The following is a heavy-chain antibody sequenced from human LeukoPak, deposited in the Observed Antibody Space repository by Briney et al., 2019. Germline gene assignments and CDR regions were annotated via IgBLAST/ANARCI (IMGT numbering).Heavy chain of an antibody. Sequence: PGGSLRLSCAASGFTFSSYWMSWVRQAPGKGLEWVANIKQDGSEKYYVDSVKGRFTISRDNAKNSLYLQMSSLRAEDTAVYYCAREELPQWLVPRESNYFDYWGQGTLVTVSS. CDR2: IKQDGSEK. J-gene: IGHJ4*02. CDR1: GFTFSSYW. CDR3: AREELPQWLVPRESNYFDY. D-gene: IGHD6-19*01. V-gene: IGHV3-7*01.